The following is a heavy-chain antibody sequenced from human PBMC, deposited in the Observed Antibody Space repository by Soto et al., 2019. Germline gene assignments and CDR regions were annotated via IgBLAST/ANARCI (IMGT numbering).Heavy chain of an antibody. CDR1: GGSISSGGYY. Sequence: PSETLSLTCTVSGGSISSGGYYWSWIRQHPGKGLEWIGYIYYSGSTYYNPSLKSRVTMSVDTSKNQFSLKLSSVTAADTAVYYCARVTGGGFGELSPYYYYGMDVWGQGTTVTVSS. V-gene: IGHV4-31*03. D-gene: IGHD3-10*01. CDR2: IYYSGST. CDR3: ARVTGGGFGELSPYYYYGMDV. J-gene: IGHJ6*02.